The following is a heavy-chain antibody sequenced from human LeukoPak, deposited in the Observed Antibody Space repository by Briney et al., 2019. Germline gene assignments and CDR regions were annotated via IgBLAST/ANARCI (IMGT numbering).Heavy chain of an antibody. J-gene: IGHJ4*02. V-gene: IGHV3-33*06. CDR3: AKSDDFSSGYLSGY. Sequence: GGSLRLSCAASGFTFSSYGMHWVRQAPGKGLEWVAVIWYDGSNKYYADSVKGRFTISRDNSKNTLYLQMNSLRAEDTAVYYCAKSDDFSSGYLSGYWGQGTLVTVSS. CDR2: IWYDGSNK. D-gene: IGHD3-3*01. CDR1: GFTFSSYG.